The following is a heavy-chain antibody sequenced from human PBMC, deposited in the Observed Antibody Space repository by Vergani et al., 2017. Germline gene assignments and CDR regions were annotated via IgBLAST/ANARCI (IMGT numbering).Heavy chain of an antibody. Sequence: QVQLVQSGAEVKKPGSSVKVSCKASGGTFSSYAISWVRQAPGQGLEWMGGIIPIFGTANYAQKFQGRVTITADESTSTAYMELSSLRSEDTAVYYCAGGRCSSTSCYAGWWFDPWGQGTLVTVSS. J-gene: IGHJ5*02. D-gene: IGHD2-2*01. V-gene: IGHV1-69*01. CDR2: IIPIFGTA. CDR1: GGTFSSYA. CDR3: AGGRCSSTSCYAGWWFDP.